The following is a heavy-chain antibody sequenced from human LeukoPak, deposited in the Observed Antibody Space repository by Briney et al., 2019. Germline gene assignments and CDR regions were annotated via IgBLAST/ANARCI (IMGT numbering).Heavy chain of an antibody. Sequence: GASVKVSCKASGGTFSSYAISWVRQAPGQGLEWMGRIIPILGIANYAQKFQGRVTITADKSTSTAYMELSSLRSEDTAVYYCARVTDNSSGWYGAPYFDYWGQGTLVTVSS. J-gene: IGHJ4*02. CDR1: GGTFSSYA. V-gene: IGHV1-69*04. D-gene: IGHD6-19*01. CDR3: ARVTDNSSGWYGAPYFDY. CDR2: IIPILGIA.